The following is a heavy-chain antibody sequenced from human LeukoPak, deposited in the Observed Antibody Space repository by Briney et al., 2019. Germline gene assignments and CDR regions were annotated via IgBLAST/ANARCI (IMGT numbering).Heavy chain of an antibody. CDR2: IRYNGSNK. J-gene: IGHJ4*02. Sequence: PGGSLRLSCAASGFTFSSYGMHWVRQAPGKGLEWVAFIRYNGSNKYYADSVKGRFTISRDNSKNTLYLQMNSLRAEDTAVYYCAKQAYYDILTGYQGLFDCWGQGTLVTVSS. CDR3: AKQAYYDILTGYQGLFDC. V-gene: IGHV3-30*02. CDR1: GFTFSSYG. D-gene: IGHD3-9*01.